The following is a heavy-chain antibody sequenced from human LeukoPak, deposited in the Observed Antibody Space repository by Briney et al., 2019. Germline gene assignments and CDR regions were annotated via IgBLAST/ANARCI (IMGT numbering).Heavy chain of an antibody. CDR2: INSDGRLT. D-gene: IGHD4-23*01. Sequence: GGSLILSCAASGFTCSNYWMHWVRQGPGKGLVWVSRINSDGRLTSYADSVKGRFTISRDNAKNTLYLQMNSLRAEDTAVYYCARDLRTPSDTNIAIDYWGQGTLVTVSS. J-gene: IGHJ4*02. CDR1: GFTCSNYW. CDR3: ARDLRTPSDTNIAIDY. V-gene: IGHV3-74*01.